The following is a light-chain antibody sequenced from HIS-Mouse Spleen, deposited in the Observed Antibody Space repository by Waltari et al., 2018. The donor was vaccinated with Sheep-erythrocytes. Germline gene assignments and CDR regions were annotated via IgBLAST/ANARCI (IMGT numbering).Light chain of an antibody. J-gene: IGLJ1*01. CDR3: CSYAGSYNHV. CDR1: KLGDKY. Sequence: SYELTQPPSVSVSTGQTASITCSGDKLGDKYACWYQQKPGQSPVLVIYQDSKRPSGIHGRVSGSKSGNTASLTISGLQAEDEADYYCCSYAGSYNHVFATGTKVTVL. V-gene: IGLV3-1*01. CDR2: QDS.